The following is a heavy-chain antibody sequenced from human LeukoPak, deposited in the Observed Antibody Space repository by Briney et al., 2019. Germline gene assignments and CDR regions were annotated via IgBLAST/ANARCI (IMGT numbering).Heavy chain of an antibody. D-gene: IGHD3-22*01. CDR3: GRLKYYGSTGYSPGYYMDV. V-gene: IGHV4-4*07. CDR1: GGSISNYY. J-gene: IGHJ6*03. Sequence: PSETLSLTCSVAGGSISNYYWSWIRQSAGTGLEWVGRIYITGSTTYNPSLQSRLPMSVDTSKNQFSLRRRSVTAGDRAVYYWGRLKYYGSTGYSPGYYMDVWRKGITVTVPS. CDR2: IYITGST.